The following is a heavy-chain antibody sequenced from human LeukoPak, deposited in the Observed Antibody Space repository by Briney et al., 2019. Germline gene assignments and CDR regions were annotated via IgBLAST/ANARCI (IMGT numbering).Heavy chain of an antibody. CDR3: ARDSGRFRLDY. CDR1: GFTFSSYS. Sequence: PGGSLRLSCAASGFTFSSYSMNWVRQAPGKGLEWVSSISSSSYIYYADSVKGRFTVSRDNAKNSLYLQMNSLRVEDTAVYYCARDSGRFRLDYWGQGILVTVSS. CDR2: ISSSSYI. V-gene: IGHV3-21*01. J-gene: IGHJ4*02. D-gene: IGHD6-19*01.